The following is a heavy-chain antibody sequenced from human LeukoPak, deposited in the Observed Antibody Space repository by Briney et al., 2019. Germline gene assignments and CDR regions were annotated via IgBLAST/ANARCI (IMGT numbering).Heavy chain of an antibody. CDR2: ICGSGGST. Sequence: PGGSLRLSCAASGFTFSSYSLSWVRQAPGKGLGWVSAICGSGGSTYYADSVKGRFTISRDNSKNTLYLQMNSLRAEDTAVYYCAKNSITIFGVVTELDYWGQGTLVTVSS. D-gene: IGHD3-3*01. CDR3: AKNSITIFGVVTELDY. CDR1: GFTFSSYS. V-gene: IGHV3-23*01. J-gene: IGHJ4*02.